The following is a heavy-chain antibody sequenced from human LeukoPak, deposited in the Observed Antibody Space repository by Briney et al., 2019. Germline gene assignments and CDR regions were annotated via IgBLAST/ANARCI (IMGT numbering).Heavy chain of an antibody. Sequence: SETLSLTCSVSGGSISSYYWSWIRQPPGKGLEWIGYIYYSGSTNYNPSLKSRVTISLDTSKSQYSLKLTSVTAADTAVYYCARAPIPYDRSRTDYRFDPWGQGTLVTVAS. D-gene: IGHD3-16*01. CDR1: GGSISSYY. CDR3: ARAPIPYDRSRTDYRFDP. CDR2: IYYSGST. V-gene: IGHV4-59*01. J-gene: IGHJ5*02.